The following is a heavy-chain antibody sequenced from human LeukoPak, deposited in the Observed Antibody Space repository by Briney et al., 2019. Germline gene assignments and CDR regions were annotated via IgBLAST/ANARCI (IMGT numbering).Heavy chain of an antibody. D-gene: IGHD3-3*01. V-gene: IGHV1-18*01. CDR1: GYTFTSYG. CDR2: ISAYNGNT. Sequence: ASVKVSCKASGYTFTSYGISWVRQAPGQGLEWMGWISAYNGNTNYAQKLQGRVTMTTDTSTSTAYMELRSLRSDDTAVYYCARDYARYDFWGGYYYYYYMDVWGKGTTVTVSS. CDR3: ARDYARYDFWGGYYYYYYMDV. J-gene: IGHJ6*03.